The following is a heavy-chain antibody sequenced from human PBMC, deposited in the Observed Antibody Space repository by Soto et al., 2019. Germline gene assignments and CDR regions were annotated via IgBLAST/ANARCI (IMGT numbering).Heavy chain of an antibody. D-gene: IGHD6-13*01. CDR3: ANGLRAAADSRWFDP. Sequence: QVQLQQWGAGLLKPSETLSLTCAVYGGSFSGYYWSWIRQPPGKGLEWIGEINHSGSTNYNPSLKSRVTISVDTSKNQFSLKLSSVTAADTAVYYCANGLRAAADSRWFDPWGQGTLVTVSS. J-gene: IGHJ5*02. CDR2: INHSGST. V-gene: IGHV4-34*01. CDR1: GGSFSGYY.